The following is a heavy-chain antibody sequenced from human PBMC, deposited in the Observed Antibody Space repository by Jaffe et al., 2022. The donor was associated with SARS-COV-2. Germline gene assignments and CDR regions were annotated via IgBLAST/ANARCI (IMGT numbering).Heavy chain of an antibody. D-gene: IGHD3-16*01. Sequence: QVQLQQWGAGLLKPSETLSLTCAVYGGSFSGYYWSWIRQPPGKGLEWIGEINHSGSTNYNPSLKSRVTISVDTSKNQFSLKLSSVTAADTAVYYCARVPPLWVDRDLNYYYYGMDVWGQGTTVTVSS. V-gene: IGHV4-34*01. CDR1: GGSFSGYY. CDR3: ARVPPLWVDRDLNYYYYGMDV. J-gene: IGHJ6*02. CDR2: INHSGST.